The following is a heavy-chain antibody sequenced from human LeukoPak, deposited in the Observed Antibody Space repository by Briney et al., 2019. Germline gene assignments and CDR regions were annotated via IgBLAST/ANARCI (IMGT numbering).Heavy chain of an antibody. J-gene: IGHJ4*02. V-gene: IGHV3-23*01. CDR3: TIRTALVVD. CDR2: ISGSGDST. CDR1: GFTFSSYA. Sequence: GGSLRLSCVASGFTFSSYAMSWVRQAPGKGLEWVSGISGSGDSTYYADSVKGRFTISRDNSKNTLYLQMNSLRAEDTAVYYCTIRTALVVDWGQGTLVTVSS. D-gene: IGHD2-8*02.